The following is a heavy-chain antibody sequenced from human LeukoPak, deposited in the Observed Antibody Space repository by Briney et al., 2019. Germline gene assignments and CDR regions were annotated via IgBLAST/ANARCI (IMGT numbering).Heavy chain of an antibody. J-gene: IGHJ4*02. CDR1: GFTFSTCG. CDR2: IVNDGGNA. D-gene: IGHD7-27*01. CDR3: ARDSITGDNSLDY. Sequence: GGSLRLSCAASGFTFSTCGMQWVRQAPGKGLEWVAVIVNDGGNAHYADSVRGRFTISRDNSKNTLYLQMNSLRAEDTAVYYCARDSITGDNSLDYWGRGTLVTVSS. V-gene: IGHV3-33*05.